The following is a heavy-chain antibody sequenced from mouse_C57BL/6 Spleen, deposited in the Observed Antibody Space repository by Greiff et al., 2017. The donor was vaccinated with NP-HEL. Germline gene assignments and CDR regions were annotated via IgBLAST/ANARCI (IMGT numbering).Heavy chain of an antibody. CDR1: GFTFSSYA. Sequence: EVHLVESGGGLVKPGGSLKLSCAASGFTFSSYAMSWVRQTPEKRLEWVATISDGGSYTYYPDNVKGRFTISRDNAKNNLYLQMSHLKSEDTAMYYCAREGYGSSLLYYFDYWGQGTTLTVSS. CDR3: AREGYGSSLLYYFDY. CDR2: ISDGGSYT. J-gene: IGHJ2*01. V-gene: IGHV5-4*01. D-gene: IGHD1-1*01.